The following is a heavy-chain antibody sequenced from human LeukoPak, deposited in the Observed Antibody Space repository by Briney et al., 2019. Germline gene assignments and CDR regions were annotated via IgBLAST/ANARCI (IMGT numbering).Heavy chain of an antibody. V-gene: IGHV5-51*01. Sequence: GESLKISCKGSGYSFTSYWIGWVRQMPGKGLEWMGIIYPGDSDTRYSPSFQGQVTISADKSISTAYLQWSSLKASDTAMYYCARHSMGVAAGTIFDYWGQGTLVTVSS. J-gene: IGHJ4*02. CDR3: ARHSMGVAAGTIFDY. CDR1: GYSFTSYW. CDR2: IYPGDSDT. D-gene: IGHD6-13*01.